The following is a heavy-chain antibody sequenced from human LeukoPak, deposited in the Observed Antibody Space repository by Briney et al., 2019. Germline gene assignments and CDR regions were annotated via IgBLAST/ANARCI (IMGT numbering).Heavy chain of an antibody. J-gene: IGHJ3*02. Sequence: SETLSLTCTVSGGSISSYYWSWIRQPPGKGLEWIGYIYYSGSTNYNPSLKSRVTISVDTSKNQFSLKLSSVTAAGTAVYYCARHGGYSGYSTDAFDIWGQGTMVTVSS. CDR1: GGSISSYY. D-gene: IGHD5-12*01. V-gene: IGHV4-59*08. CDR3: ARHGGYSGYSTDAFDI. CDR2: IYYSGST.